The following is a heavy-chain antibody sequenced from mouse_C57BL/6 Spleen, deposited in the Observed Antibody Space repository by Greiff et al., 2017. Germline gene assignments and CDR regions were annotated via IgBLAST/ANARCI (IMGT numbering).Heavy chain of an antibody. CDR3: APWDQGFAY. CDR1: GFSFTSYG. D-gene: IGHD4-1*01. V-gene: IGHV2-2*01. CDR2: MWSGGST. J-gene: IGHJ3*01. Sequence: QVQLKESGPGLVQPSQSLSITCTVSGFSFTSYGVHWVRQSPGKGLEWLGGMWSGGSTDYNAAFISSLSISKDNSKSQVFFNMTSLQADDTAIYYCAPWDQGFAYWGQGTLVTVSA.